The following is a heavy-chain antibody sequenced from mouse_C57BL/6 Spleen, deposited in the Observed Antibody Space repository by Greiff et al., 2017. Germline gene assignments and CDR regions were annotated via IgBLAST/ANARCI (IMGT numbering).Heavy chain of an antibody. V-gene: IGHV1-80*01. CDR2: IYPGDGDT. CDR3: ARGGPWFAY. J-gene: IGHJ3*01. Sequence: VQLQQSGASVKISCKASGYAFSSYWMNWVKQRPGKGLERIGQIYPGDGDTNYNGKFKGKATLTADKSSSTAYMQLSSLTSEDAAVYFCARGGPWFAYWGQGTLVTVSA. CDR1: GYAFSSYW.